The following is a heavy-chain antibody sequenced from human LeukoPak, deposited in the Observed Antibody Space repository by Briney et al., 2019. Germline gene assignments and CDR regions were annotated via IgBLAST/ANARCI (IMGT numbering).Heavy chain of an antibody. Sequence: PGGSLRLSCAASGFTFSNFWMHWVRQAPGKGLEWVSAISGSSGSTYYADSVKGRFTISRDNSKNTLYLQMNSLRAEDTAIYYCTKACSGWYFSFDSWGQGTLVTVSS. CDR2: ISGSSGST. D-gene: IGHD6-19*01. V-gene: IGHV3-23*01. J-gene: IGHJ4*02. CDR3: TKACSGWYFSFDS. CDR1: GFTFSNFW.